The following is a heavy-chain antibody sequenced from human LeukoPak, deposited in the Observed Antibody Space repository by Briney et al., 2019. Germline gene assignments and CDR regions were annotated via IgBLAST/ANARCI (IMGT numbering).Heavy chain of an antibody. D-gene: IGHD3-16*02. V-gene: IGHV4-4*07. CDR1: GGSISSYW. J-gene: IGHJ4*02. CDR3: ARAGYTISSYRFDY. Sequence: SETLSLTCSVSGGSISSYWWSWIRQPAGRGLEFIGRIYTTGRANYNPSLKSRVSMSVDTSKNKFSLELRSVTAADTAVYFCARAGYTISSYRFDYWGQGALVTVSS. CDR2: IYTTGRA.